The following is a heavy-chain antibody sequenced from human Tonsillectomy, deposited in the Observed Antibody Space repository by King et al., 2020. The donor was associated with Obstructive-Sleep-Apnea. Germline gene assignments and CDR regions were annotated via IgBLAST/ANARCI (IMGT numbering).Heavy chain of an antibody. Sequence: VQLVESGGGLVQPGGSLRLSCAASGFTFSSYWMSWVRQAPGKGLEWVANIKQDGSGKYYVDAVKGRFTISRDKAKNSLYLQMNSLRAEDTAVYYCARDYREGMDVWGQGTTVTVSS. J-gene: IGHJ6*02. D-gene: IGHD1-26*01. CDR1: GFTFSSYW. CDR2: IKQDGSGK. CDR3: ARDYREGMDV. V-gene: IGHV3-7*03.